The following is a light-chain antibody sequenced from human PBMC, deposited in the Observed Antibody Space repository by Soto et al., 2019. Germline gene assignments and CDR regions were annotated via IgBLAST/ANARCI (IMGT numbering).Light chain of an antibody. V-gene: IGLV2-14*01. CDR2: DVS. J-gene: IGLJ1*01. CDR3: SSYKSSSLYV. CDR1: SSDVGGYNY. Sequence: QSALTQPASVSGSPGQSITISCTGTSSDVGGYNYVSWYQQHPGKAPKLMIYDVSNRPSGVSNRFSGSTAGDTASLTISGLQAEDEADYYCSSYKSSSLYVFGTGTKLTVL.